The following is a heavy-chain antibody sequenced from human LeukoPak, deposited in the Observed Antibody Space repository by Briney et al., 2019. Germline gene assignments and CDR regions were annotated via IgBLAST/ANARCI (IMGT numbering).Heavy chain of an antibody. D-gene: IGHD3-22*01. CDR1: GFPFSDYY. CDR3: ARNADTYYYDSSGYHDYMDV. CDR2: ISSSGSTI. V-gene: IGHV3-11*01. Sequence: GSLRLSCAASGFPFSDYYMSWIRQAPGKGLEWVSYISSSGSTIYYADSVKGRFTISRDNAKNSLYLQMNSLRAEDTAVYYCARNADTYYYDSSGYHDYMDVWGKGTTVTISS. J-gene: IGHJ6*03.